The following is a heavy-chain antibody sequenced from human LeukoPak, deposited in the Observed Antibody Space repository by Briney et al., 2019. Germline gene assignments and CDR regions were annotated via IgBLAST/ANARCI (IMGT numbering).Heavy chain of an antibody. CDR2: IIPIFGIA. D-gene: IGHD1-1*01. CDR1: GGTFSSYA. J-gene: IGHJ4*02. Sequence: GSSVKVSCKASGGTFSSYAISWVRQAPGQGLEWMGRIIPIFGIANYAQKFQGRVTITADKSTSTAYVELSSLRSEDTAVYYCARGRVRRVLDPYYFDYWGQGTLVTVSS. CDR3: ARGRVRRVLDPYYFDY. V-gene: IGHV1-69*04.